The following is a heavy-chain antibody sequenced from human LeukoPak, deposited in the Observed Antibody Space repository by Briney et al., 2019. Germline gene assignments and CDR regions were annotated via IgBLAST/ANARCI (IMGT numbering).Heavy chain of an antibody. D-gene: IGHD2-21*02. J-gene: IGHJ3*02. CDR1: GFTFSSYE. Sequence: GGSLRLSCAVSGFTFSSYEMNWVRQAPGKGLEWVSYISSSGSTIYYADSVKGRFTISRDSGKNSLYLQMNSLRAEDTAVYYCARVCGGDCLGAFDIWGQGTMVTVSP. V-gene: IGHV3-48*03. CDR3: ARVCGGDCLGAFDI. CDR2: ISSSGSTI.